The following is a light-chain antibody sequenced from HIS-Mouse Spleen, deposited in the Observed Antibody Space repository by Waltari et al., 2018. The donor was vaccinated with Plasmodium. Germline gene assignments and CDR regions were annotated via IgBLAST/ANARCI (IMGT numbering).Light chain of an antibody. V-gene: IGLV2-14*01. CDR1: SSDVGGYNY. J-gene: IGLJ1*01. Sequence: QSALTQPASVSGSPGQSITISCTGTSSDVGGYNYVSWYQQHPGKAPKLMIYEVSTRPSVVSNRFSGSKSGNTASLTISGLQAEDEADYYCSSYTSSSTLDVFGTGTKVTVL. CDR3: SSYTSSSTLDV. CDR2: EVS.